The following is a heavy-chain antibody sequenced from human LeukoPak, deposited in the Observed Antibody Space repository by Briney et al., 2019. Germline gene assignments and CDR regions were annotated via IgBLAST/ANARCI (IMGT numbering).Heavy chain of an antibody. CDR1: GGTFSSYA. Sequence: ASVKVSCKASGGTFSSYAISWVRQAPGQGLEWMGGIIPIFGTANYAQKFQGRVTITADKSTSTAYMELSSLRSEDTAVYYCARVGVAAADFDYWGQGTLVTVSS. CDR3: ARVGVAAADFDY. D-gene: IGHD6-13*01. V-gene: IGHV1-69*06. J-gene: IGHJ4*02. CDR2: IIPIFGTA.